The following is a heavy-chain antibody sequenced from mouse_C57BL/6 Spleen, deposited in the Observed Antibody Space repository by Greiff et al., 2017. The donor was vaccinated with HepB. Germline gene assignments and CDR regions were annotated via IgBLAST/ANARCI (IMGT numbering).Heavy chain of an antibody. D-gene: IGHD3-3*01. Sequence: EVKLVESGPGLVKPSQSLSLTCSVTGYSITSGYYWNWIRQFPGNKLEWMGYISYDGSNNYNPSLKNRISITRDTSKNQFFLKLNSVTTEDAATYYCARGRGLLDYWGQGTTLTVSS. V-gene: IGHV3-6*01. CDR1: GYSITSGYY. J-gene: IGHJ2*01. CDR3: ARGRGLLDY. CDR2: ISYDGSN.